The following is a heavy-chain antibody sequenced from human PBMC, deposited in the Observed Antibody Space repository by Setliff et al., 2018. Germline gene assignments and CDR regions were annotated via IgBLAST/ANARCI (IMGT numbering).Heavy chain of an antibody. Sequence: ASVKVSCKASGYTFTSYGIGWVRQAPGQGLEWMGWISAYNGNTNYAQKLQGRVTMTTDTSTSTAYMELGSLRSDDTAVYYCARDVGPPDEAIWFGAYMDVWGQGTTVTVSS. CDR1: GYTFTSYG. CDR3: ARDVGPPDEAIWFGAYMDV. J-gene: IGHJ6*02. D-gene: IGHD3-10*01. CDR2: ISAYNGNT. V-gene: IGHV1-18*01.